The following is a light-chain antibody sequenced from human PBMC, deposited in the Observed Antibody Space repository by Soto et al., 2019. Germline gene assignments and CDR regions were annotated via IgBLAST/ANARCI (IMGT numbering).Light chain of an antibody. Sequence: DIVLTQSPRTLSLSPGESATLSCTASQSVRSNSLAWYQQKPGQAPRLLMFGASGRATGTPPRFSGSGSGTDFTLTISRLEPEDFAVYYCQQYGTSPLTFGGGTKVDI. J-gene: IGKJ4*01. CDR1: QSVRSNS. CDR2: GAS. CDR3: QQYGTSPLT. V-gene: IGKV3-20*01.